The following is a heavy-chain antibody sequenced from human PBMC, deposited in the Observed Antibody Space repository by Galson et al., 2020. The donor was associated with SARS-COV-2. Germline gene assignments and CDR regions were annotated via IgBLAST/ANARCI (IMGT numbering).Heavy chain of an antibody. Sequence: SETLSLTCTVSGGSISRYYWTWIRQPPGKGLEWIAYMYYRGSNNYNPSLKSRVTISVDTSKNQFSLNLSSVTAADTAVYYCVREIVSWEGDYDDGGDVYYGMDVWGQGTTVTVAS. D-gene: IGHD4-17*01. V-gene: IGHV4-59*01. CDR3: VREIVSWEGDYDDGGDVYYGMDV. CDR2: MYYRGSN. CDR1: GGSISRYY. J-gene: IGHJ6*02.